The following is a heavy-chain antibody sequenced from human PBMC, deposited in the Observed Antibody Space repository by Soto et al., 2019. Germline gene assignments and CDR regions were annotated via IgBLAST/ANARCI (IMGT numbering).Heavy chain of an antibody. D-gene: IGHD3-10*01. CDR2: INAGNGNT. J-gene: IGHJ4*02. Sequence: ASVKVSCKASGYTFTYYTMHWVRQAPGQRLEWMGWINAGNGNTKYSQKFPGRVTFTRDTSASTAYMELSNLRSEDTAVYYCARDFGSGSSPLDYWGQGTLVTVSS. CDR1: GYTFTYYT. CDR3: ARDFGSGSSPLDY. V-gene: IGHV1-3*01.